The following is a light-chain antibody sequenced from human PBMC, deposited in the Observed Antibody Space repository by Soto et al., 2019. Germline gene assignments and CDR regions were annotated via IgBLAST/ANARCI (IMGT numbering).Light chain of an antibody. V-gene: IGLV1-44*01. J-gene: IGLJ2*01. CDR2: TTN. CDR3: AAWDDSLNGVV. Sequence: QSVLTQPPSASGTPGQRVTISCSGSISNIGGHTVNWYQQLPGTAPKLLMYTTNQRPSGVPDRFSGSKSGTSASLAISGLQSEDEADYYCAAWDDSLNGVVFGGGTKLTVL. CDR1: ISNIGGHT.